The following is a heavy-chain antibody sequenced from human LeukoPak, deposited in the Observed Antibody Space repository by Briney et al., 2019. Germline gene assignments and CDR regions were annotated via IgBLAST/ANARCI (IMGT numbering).Heavy chain of an antibody. CDR1: GGSFNSYY. D-gene: IGHD1-26*01. V-gene: IGHV4-59*08. J-gene: IGHJ4*02. CDR2: IYYSGST. Sequence: SETLSLTCTVSGGSFNSYYWGWIRQPPGKGLEWIGYIYYSGSTSYNPSPKSRVTISVDTSKTQFSLKLSSVTAADTAVYYCAGGLGWELTFDSWAREPWSPSPQ. CDR3: AGGLGWELTFDS.